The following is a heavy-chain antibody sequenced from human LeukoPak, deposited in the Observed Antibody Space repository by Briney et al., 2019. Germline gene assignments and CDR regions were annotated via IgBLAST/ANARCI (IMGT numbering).Heavy chain of an antibody. CDR3: ATRRGGPYPYYFDH. CDR1: GDSFSGYY. CDR2: VNDRGTT. J-gene: IGHJ4*02. V-gene: IGHV4-34*01. D-gene: IGHD2-15*01. Sequence: SETLSLTCAVYGDSFSGYYWSWIRQSPGTGLEWNGEVNDRGTTNYNPNLKSRVTISVVTSSNQVSLRLTSVTAADTAIYFCATRRGGPYPYYFDHWDQGALVTVSS.